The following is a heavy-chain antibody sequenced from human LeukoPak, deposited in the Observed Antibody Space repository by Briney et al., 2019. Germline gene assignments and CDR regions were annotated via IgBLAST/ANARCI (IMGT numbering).Heavy chain of an antibody. CDR1: GFTFSSYA. D-gene: IGHD3-22*01. V-gene: IGHV3-23*01. Sequence: GGSLRLSCAASGFTFSSYAMSWVRQAPGKGLEWVSAISGSGGSTYYADSVKGRFTISRDNSKNTLYLQMNSLRAEDTAVYYCAKGASYYYDSSGDAFDIWGQGTMVTVSS. J-gene: IGHJ3*02. CDR2: ISGSGGST. CDR3: AKGASYYYDSSGDAFDI.